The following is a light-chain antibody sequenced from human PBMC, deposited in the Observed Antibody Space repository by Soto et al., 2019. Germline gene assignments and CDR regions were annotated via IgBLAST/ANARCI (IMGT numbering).Light chain of an antibody. J-gene: IGKJ3*01. V-gene: IGKV3-20*01. Sequence: EIVLTQSPGTLSLSPGERATLSCRASPSVSSSYLAWYQQKPGQAPRLLIYGASSRATGIPDRFSGSGSGTDFTLTISRLEPEDFAVYYCQQYGSSRGTFGPGTKVDIK. CDR2: GAS. CDR3: QQYGSSRGT. CDR1: PSVSSSY.